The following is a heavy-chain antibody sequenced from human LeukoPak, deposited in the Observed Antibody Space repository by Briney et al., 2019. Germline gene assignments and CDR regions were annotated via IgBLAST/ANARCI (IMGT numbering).Heavy chain of an antibody. V-gene: IGHV3-23*01. CDR3: TRSMGYDYYYVMDV. CDR1: GFTFSTYA. D-gene: IGHD1-26*01. CDR2: ISGSGGST. J-gene: IGHJ6*02. Sequence: PGGSLRLSCAASGFTFSTYAMSWVRQAPGKGLEWVSSISGSGGSTYYADSVKGRLTISRDNSRDTLYLQMNSLRAEDTAVYYCTRSMGYDYYYVMDVWGQGTTVTVSS.